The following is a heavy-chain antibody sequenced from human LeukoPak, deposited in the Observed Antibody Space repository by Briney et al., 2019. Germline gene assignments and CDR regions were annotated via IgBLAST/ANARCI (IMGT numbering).Heavy chain of an antibody. V-gene: IGHV1-8*01. J-gene: IGHJ6*03. CDR2: MNPNSGNT. CDR1: GYTFTSYD. Sequence: ASVKVSCKASGYTFTSYDINWVRQATGQGLEWMGWMNPNSGNTGYAQKFQGRVTMTRNTSISKAYMELSSLRSEDTAVYYCARDYYDFWSGYYYYYYYMDVWGKGTTVTVSS. D-gene: IGHD3-3*01. CDR3: ARDYYDFWSGYYYYYYYMDV.